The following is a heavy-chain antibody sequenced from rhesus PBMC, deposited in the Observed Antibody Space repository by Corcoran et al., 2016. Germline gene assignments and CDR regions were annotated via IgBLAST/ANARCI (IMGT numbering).Heavy chain of an antibody. Sequence: EVQLVESGGGLVQPGGFLSLSCAASGFTFCNYAMRWVRQVPGKGLEWLSYISIGGGTTYYADSVKGRFTISRDNSKNTLSLQMNSLRPEDTAVYYCAKARDSGTGNLDYWGQGVLVTVSS. D-gene: IGHD6-25*01. CDR3: AKARDSGTGNLDY. CDR1: GFTFCNYA. J-gene: IGHJ4*01. CDR2: ISIGGGTT. V-gene: IGHV3S5*01.